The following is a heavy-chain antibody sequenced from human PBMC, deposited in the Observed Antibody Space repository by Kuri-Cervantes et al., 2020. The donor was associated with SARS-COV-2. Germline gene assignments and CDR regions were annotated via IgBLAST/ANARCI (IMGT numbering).Heavy chain of an antibody. CDR3: ARDLSSGLWAFDY. D-gene: IGHD5-18*01. CDR2: IKPDGSDK. J-gene: IGHJ4*02. V-gene: IGHV3-7*01. CDR1: GFTFTSYW. Sequence: GGSLRLSCAASGFTFTSYWMSWVRQAPGKGLEWVANIKPDGSDKYYADSVKGRFTISRDNAKNSLYLQMNSLRAEDTAVYYCARDLSSGLWAFDYWGQGTLVTVSS.